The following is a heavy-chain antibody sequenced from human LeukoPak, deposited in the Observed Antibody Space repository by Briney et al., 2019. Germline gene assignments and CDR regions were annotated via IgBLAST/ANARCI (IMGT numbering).Heavy chain of an antibody. CDR3: ARGVSWGSYRDHDAFDI. J-gene: IGHJ3*02. V-gene: IGHV3-30*03. CDR2: ISYDGSNK. D-gene: IGHD3-16*02. CDR1: GFTFSSYG. Sequence: PGGSLRLSCAASGFTFSSYGMHWVRQAPGKGLEWVAVISYDGSNKYYADSVKGRFTISRDNSKNTLYLQMNSLRAEDTAVYYCARGVSWGSYRDHDAFDIWSQGTMVTVSS.